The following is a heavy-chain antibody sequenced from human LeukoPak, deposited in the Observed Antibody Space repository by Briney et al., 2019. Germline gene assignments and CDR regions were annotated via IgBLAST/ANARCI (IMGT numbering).Heavy chain of an antibody. Sequence: GASVKVSCKASGYTFTGYYMHWVRQAPGQGLEWMGWINPNSGGTNYAQKFQGRVTMTRDTSISTAYMELSRLRSDDTAVYYCARAIVRGVILGAFDIWGQGTMVTVSS. D-gene: IGHD3-10*01. J-gene: IGHJ3*02. V-gene: IGHV1-2*02. CDR1: GYTFTGYY. CDR3: ARAIVRGVILGAFDI. CDR2: INPNSGGT.